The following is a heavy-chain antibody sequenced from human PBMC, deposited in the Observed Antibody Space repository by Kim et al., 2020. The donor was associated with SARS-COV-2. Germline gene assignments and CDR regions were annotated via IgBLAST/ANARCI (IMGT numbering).Heavy chain of an antibody. CDR1: GFTFSSYA. CDR3: AKDLCRDGYNCYFDY. Sequence: GGSLRLSCAASGFTFSSYAMSWVRQAPGKGLEWVSAISGSGGSTYYADSVKGRFTISRDNSKNTLYLQMNSLSAEDTAVYYCAKDLCRDGYNCYFDYWGQGTLVTVSS. V-gene: IGHV3-23*01. CDR2: ISGSGGST. J-gene: IGHJ4*02. D-gene: IGHD5-12*01.